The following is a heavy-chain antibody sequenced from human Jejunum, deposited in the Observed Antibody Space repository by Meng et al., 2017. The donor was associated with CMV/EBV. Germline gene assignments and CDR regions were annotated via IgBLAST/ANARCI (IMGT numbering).Heavy chain of an antibody. CDR3: TSARLEAIRGYFYHHGMDV. CDR2: IYAGAGA. Sequence: SSYQMSWVRQAPGRGLEWVSYIYAGAGADYADSVKGRFTISRDNSRNTVYLQMNNLRAEDTAVYYYTSARLEAIRGYFYHHGMDVWGPGTTVTVSS. CDR1: SSYQ. J-gene: IGHJ6*02. D-gene: IGHD1-1*01. V-gene: IGHV3-53*01.